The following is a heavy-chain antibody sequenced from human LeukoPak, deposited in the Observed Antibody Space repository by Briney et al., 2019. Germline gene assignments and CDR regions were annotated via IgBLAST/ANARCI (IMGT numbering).Heavy chain of an antibody. J-gene: IGHJ4*02. CDR3: AAPDVQTDSSGYYDNY. D-gene: IGHD3-22*01. Sequence: GASVKVSCKASGFTFTSSAVQWVRQARGQRLEWIGWIVVASGNTNYAQKFQERVTITRDMSTSTAYMELSSLRSEDTAVYYCAAPDVQTDSSGYYDNYWGQGTLVTVSS. CDR2: IVVASGNT. V-gene: IGHV1-58*01. CDR1: GFTFTSSA.